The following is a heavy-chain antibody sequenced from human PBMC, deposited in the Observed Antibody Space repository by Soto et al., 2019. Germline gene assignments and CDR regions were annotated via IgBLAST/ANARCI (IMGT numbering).Heavy chain of an antibody. V-gene: IGHV3-21*01. Sequence: EVQLVESGGDLVKPGGSLRLSCAVSGFAFSSYSVNWVRQAPGKGLEWISSISSSGDTYYTDSLKGRLAISRDNAKNSLYLQMTSLRVEDTAVYYCARGADYTNSNFDFWGQGTLVTVAS. CDR1: GFAFSSYS. CDR2: ISSSGDT. CDR3: ARGADYTNSNFDF. D-gene: IGHD4-4*01. J-gene: IGHJ4*02.